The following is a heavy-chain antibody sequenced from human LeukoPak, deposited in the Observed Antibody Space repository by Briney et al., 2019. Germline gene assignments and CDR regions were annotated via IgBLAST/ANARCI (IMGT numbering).Heavy chain of an antibody. Sequence: GASVKVSCKASGYTFTGYYMHWVRQAPGQGLEWMGWINPNSGGTNYAQKFQGRVTMTRDTSISTAYMELSRLRSDDTAVYYCARDYSTAVAGFGYWGQGTLVTVSS. D-gene: IGHD6-19*01. CDR3: ARDYSTAVAGFGY. J-gene: IGHJ4*02. CDR2: INPNSGGT. CDR1: GYTFTGYY. V-gene: IGHV1-2*02.